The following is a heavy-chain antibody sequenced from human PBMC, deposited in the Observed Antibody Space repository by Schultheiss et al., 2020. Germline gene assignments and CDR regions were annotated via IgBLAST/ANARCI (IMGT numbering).Heavy chain of an antibody. J-gene: IGHJ3*02. CDR1: GFTFSSYS. D-gene: IGHD1-1*01. CDR2: ISSSSSYI. CDR3: AILERLRDDAFDI. V-gene: IGHV3-21*01. Sequence: GGSLRLSCAASGFTFSSYSMNWVRQAPGKGLEWVSSISSSSSYIYYADSVKGRFTISRDNAKNSLYLQMNSLRAEDTAVYYCAILERLRDDAFDIWGQGKMGTVSS.